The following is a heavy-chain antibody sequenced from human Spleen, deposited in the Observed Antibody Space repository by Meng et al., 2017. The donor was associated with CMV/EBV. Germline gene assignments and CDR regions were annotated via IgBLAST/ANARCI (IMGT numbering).Heavy chain of an antibody. D-gene: IGHD4-17*01. CDR2: IYYSGST. CDR1: GGSISSGDYY. J-gene: IGHJ4*02. V-gene: IGHV4-30-4*08. CDR3: ARERLDYGDYDY. Sequence: TVSGGSISSGDYYWSWIRQPPGKGLEWIGYIYYSGSTYYNPSLKSRVTISVDTSKNQFSLKLSSVTAADTAVYYCARERLDYGDYDYWGQGTLVTVSS.